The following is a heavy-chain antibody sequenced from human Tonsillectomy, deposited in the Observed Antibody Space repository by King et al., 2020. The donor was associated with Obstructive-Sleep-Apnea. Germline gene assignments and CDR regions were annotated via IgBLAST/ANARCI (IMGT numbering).Heavy chain of an antibody. D-gene: IGHD2-2*01. CDR2: IGDSTAGTGS. Sequence: VQSGGSLRLSCAAPGFTFSKFAMSCVRQAPGRGLEWVSAIGDSTAGTGSYYEDTVNGRFPISRDNSKNTLYLHINSLRADDPALYYCAKDMGGGPAANFDYWGQGTLVTVSS. V-gene: IGHV3-23*01. CDR3: AKDMGGGPAANFDY. CDR1: GFTFSKFA. J-gene: IGHJ4*02.